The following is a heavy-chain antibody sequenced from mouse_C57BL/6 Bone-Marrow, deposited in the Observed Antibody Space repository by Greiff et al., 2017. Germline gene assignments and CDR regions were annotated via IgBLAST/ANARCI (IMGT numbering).Heavy chain of an antibody. D-gene: IGHD1-1*02. J-gene: IGHJ1*03. V-gene: IGHV14-4*01. CDR1: GFNFKDDY. CDR3: TTYGWYFDV. CDR2: IDPENGDT. Sequence: EVQLQQSGAELVRPGASVKLSCTASGFNFKDDYMHWVKQRPEQGLEWIGWIDPENGDTEYASKFQGKATITADTSSNTAYLQLSSLTSEDTAVYYCTTYGWYFDVWGRGTTVTVSS.